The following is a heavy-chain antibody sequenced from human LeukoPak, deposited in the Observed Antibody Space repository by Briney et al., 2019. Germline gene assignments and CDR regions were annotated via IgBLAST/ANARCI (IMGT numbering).Heavy chain of an antibody. J-gene: IGHJ4*02. CDR2: IYYSGST. D-gene: IGHD3-16*01. Sequence: PSETLSLTCTVSGGSISSYYWSWIRQPPGKGLEWIGYIYYSGSTNYNPSLKSQVTISVDTSKNQFSLKLSSVTAADTAVYYCARAARFVGCYDYWGQGTLVTVSS. CDR1: GGSISSYY. V-gene: IGHV4-59*01. CDR3: ARAARFVGCYDY.